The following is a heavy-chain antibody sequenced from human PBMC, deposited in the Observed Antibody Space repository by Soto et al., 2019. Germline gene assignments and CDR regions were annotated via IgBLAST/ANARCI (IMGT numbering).Heavy chain of an antibody. Sequence: SETLSLTCSVSGASINNYYWSWIRQPPGKGLEWIGFVYYTGSTITKYNPSLQSRVAMSVDSSKNQFSLKVTSMTAADTAIYYCAKDRRTEAAGYRLDGWGTGTLVTVSS. D-gene: IGHD5-12*01. J-gene: IGHJ4*02. V-gene: IGHV4-59*01. CDR1: GASINNYY. CDR3: AKDRRTEAAGYRLDG. CDR2: VYYTGSTIT.